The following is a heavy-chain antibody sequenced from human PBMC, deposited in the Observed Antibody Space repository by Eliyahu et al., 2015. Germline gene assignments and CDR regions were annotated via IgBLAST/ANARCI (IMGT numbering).Heavy chain of an antibody. D-gene: IGHD2-2*01. V-gene: IGHV4-34*01. CDR2: ISHSGGT. CDR1: GXSLXGFY. J-gene: IGHJ4*02. Sequence: QVQLRQWGAGLLKPSETLSLTCAVYGXSLXGFYWSWVRQPPGKGREWIGEISHSGGTNYNPSLKSRVTISVDTSKNQFSLKLTSVTAADTALYYCARVPAATKEYYFDYWGQGTLVTVSS. CDR3: ARVPAATKEYYFDY.